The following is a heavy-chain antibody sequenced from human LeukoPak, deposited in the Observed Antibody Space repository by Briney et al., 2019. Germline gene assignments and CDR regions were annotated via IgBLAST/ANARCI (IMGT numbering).Heavy chain of an antibody. J-gene: IGHJ4*02. CDR1: GFTFSSHA. Sequence: GGSLRLSCAASGFTFSSHAMTWVRQAPGKGLEWVSAISISGSKTYYADSVKGRFTISRDNSENTLYLQMNSLRAEDTAVYYCANETRPNDYWGQGTQVTVSS. V-gene: IGHV3-23*01. CDR3: ANETRPNDY. CDR2: ISISGSKT.